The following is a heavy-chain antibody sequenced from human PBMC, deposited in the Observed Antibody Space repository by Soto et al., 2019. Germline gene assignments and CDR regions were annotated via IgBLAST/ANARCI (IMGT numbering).Heavy chain of an antibody. CDR2: IYYSGST. D-gene: IGHD3-3*01. J-gene: IGHJ4*02. CDR3: ARQFVLRFLEWLL. CDR1: GGSISSSSYY. V-gene: IGHV4-39*01. Sequence: PSETLSLTCTVSGGSISSSSYYWGWIRHPPGKGLEWIGSIYYSGSTYYNPSLQTRVTISLDKSKSQFSLKLSSVTAADTAVYYCARQFVLRFLEWLLWGQGTLVTVSS.